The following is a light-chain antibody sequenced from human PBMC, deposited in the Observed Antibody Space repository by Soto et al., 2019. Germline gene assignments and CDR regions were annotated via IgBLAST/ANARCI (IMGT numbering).Light chain of an antibody. CDR3: SSYTTSSTVV. V-gene: IGLV2-14*03. Sequence: QSALTQPASVSGSPGQSITISCTGSSSDVGGYNYVSWYQQHHPGKAPKLMIYDVSNRPSGVSNRFSGSKSGNTASLTISGLQAEDEAGYYCSSYTTSSTVVFGGGTKLTVL. CDR2: DVS. J-gene: IGLJ2*01. CDR1: SSDVGGYNY.